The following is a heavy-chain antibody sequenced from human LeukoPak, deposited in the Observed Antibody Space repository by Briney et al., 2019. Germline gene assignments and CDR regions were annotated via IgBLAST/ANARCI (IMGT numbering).Heavy chain of an antibody. CDR2: ISWNSGSI. Sequence: PGGSLRLSCAASGFTFDDYAMHWVRQAPGKGLEWVSGISWNSGSIGYADSVKGRFTISRDNAKNSLYLQMNSLRAEDTALYYCAKDAAYCGGDCYSGHFDYWGQGTLVTVSS. CDR3: AKDAAYCGGDCYSGHFDY. CDR1: GFTFDDYA. J-gene: IGHJ4*02. V-gene: IGHV3-9*01. D-gene: IGHD2-21*02.